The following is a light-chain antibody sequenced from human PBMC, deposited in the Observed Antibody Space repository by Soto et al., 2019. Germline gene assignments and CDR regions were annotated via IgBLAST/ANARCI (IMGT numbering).Light chain of an antibody. CDR1: SSNIGSGGAT. CDR3: ATWDDRLNGYV. CDR2: SNN. Sequence: QSALTQPPSASGTPGQRVSISCSGSSSNIGSGGATVTWYQQLPGTAPKLVIFSNNQRPSGVPDRFSGSKSGTSASLAISGLQSEDEAAYYCATWDDRLNGYVFGSGTKLTVL. V-gene: IGLV1-44*01. J-gene: IGLJ1*01.